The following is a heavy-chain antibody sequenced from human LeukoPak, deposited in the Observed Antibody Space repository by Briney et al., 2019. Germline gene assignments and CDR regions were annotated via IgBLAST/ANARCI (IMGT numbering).Heavy chain of an antibody. J-gene: IGHJ4*02. CDR2: INPSGGST. CDR3: ARGYYYDSSGAD. CDR1: GYTFTSYY. V-gene: IGHV1-46*01. Sequence: ASVKVSCKASGYTFTSYYMHWVRQAPGQRLEWMGIINPSGGSTSYAQKFQGRVSMTRDTSTSTVYMELSSVRSEDTGVYYCARGYYYDSSGADWGQGTLVSVSS. D-gene: IGHD3-22*01.